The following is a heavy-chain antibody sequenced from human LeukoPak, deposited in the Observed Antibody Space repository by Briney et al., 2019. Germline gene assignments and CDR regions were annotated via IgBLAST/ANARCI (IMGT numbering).Heavy chain of an antibody. V-gene: IGHV3-7*05. CDR1: GFTFSDYW. Sequence: PGGSLRLSCAASGFTFSDYWMNWVRQAPGKGLEWVANIKKDGSEKHYIDSVEGRFTISRDNAKNSLYLQMSSLRPEDTALYHCVTDVSGSLGDWGQGALVTVSS. D-gene: IGHD6-19*01. J-gene: IGHJ4*02. CDR2: IKKDGSEK. CDR3: VTDVSGSLGD.